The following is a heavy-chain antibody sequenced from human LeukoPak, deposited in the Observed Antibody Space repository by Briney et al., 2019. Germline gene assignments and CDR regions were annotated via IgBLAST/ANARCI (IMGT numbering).Heavy chain of an antibody. CDR1: GGSVSSDSSS. CDR3: ARERYGYYFDY. J-gene: IGHJ4*02. V-gene: IGHV4-31*03. Sequence: TPSETLSLTCSVSGGSVSSDSSSWTWIRQHPGKGLEWIGYIFYRGNTYYNPSLKSRLSISVDTSKHQFSLTMTSVTAADTAVYYCARERYGYYFDYWGQGTLVTVSS. D-gene: IGHD5-18*01. CDR2: IFYRGNT.